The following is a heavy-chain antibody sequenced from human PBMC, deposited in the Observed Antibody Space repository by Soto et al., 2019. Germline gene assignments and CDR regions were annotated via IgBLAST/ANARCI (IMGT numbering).Heavy chain of an antibody. Sequence: HPGGSLRLSCAASGFTLSSYAIHWVRQAPGKGLEWVAVISYDGSNKYYADSVKGRFTISRDNSKNTLYLQMNSLRAEDTAVYYCARPDIVAAYSSGWYGGYYFDYWGQGTLVT. V-gene: IGHV3-30-3*01. CDR2: ISYDGSNK. CDR1: GFTLSSYA. J-gene: IGHJ4*02. D-gene: IGHD6-19*01. CDR3: ARPDIVAAYSSGWYGGYYFDY.